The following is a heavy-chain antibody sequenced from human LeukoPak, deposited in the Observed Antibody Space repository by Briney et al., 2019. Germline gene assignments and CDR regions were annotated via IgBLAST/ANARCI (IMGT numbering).Heavy chain of an antibody. Sequence: GGSLRLSCAASGFTVSSSDMSWVRQAPGKGLEWVSAISNDGGGTTYADFVKGRFTISRDNTKNALYLQMNSLRAEDTAVYYCARGAVCDYWGQGTLVTVSS. CDR3: ARGAVCDY. CDR1: GFTVSSSD. D-gene: IGHD3-16*01. CDR2: ISNDGGGT. J-gene: IGHJ4*02. V-gene: IGHV3-23*01.